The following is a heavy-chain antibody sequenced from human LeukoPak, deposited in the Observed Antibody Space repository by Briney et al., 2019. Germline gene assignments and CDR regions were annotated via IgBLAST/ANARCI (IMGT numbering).Heavy chain of an antibody. CDR1: GFTFSSYS. Sequence: GGSLRLSCAASGFTFSSYSMNWVRQAPGKGLEWVSSISSSSSYIYYADSVKGRFTISRDNAKNSLYLQMNSLRAEDTAVYYCARDQSPRNYGGNSGAWGYWGQGTLVTVSS. D-gene: IGHD4-23*01. CDR2: ISSSSSYI. CDR3: ARDQSPRNYGGNSGAWGY. J-gene: IGHJ4*02. V-gene: IGHV3-21*01.